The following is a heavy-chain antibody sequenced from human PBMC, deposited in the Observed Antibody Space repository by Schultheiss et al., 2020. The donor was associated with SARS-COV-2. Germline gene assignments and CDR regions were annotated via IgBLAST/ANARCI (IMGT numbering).Heavy chain of an antibody. CDR3: AKDLPPRGYSGSDY. CDR1: GFTVSSNY. D-gene: IGHD5-12*01. Sequence: GGSLRLSCAASGFTVSSNYMSWVRQAPGKGLEWVAVISYDGSNKYYADSVKGRFTISRDNSKNTLYLQMNSLRAEDTAVYYCAKDLPPRGYSGSDYWGQGTLVTVSS. V-gene: IGHV3-30*18. J-gene: IGHJ4*02. CDR2: ISYDGSNK.